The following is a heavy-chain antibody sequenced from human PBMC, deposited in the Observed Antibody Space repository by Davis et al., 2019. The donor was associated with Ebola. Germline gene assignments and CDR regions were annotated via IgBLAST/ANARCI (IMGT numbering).Heavy chain of an antibody. CDR1: GFTFSGYW. CDR2: IKSDGSSI. V-gene: IGHV3-74*01. J-gene: IGHJ6*02. D-gene: IGHD3-3*01. Sequence: HTGGSLRLSCAGSGFTFSGYWMHWVRQAAGKGLVWVSRIKSDGSSISYADSVKGRFTISRDNSKNTLYLQMNSLRAEDTAVYYCARHETYYDFWSGYYWVGGMDVWGQGTTVTVSS. CDR3: ARHETYYDFWSGYYWVGGMDV.